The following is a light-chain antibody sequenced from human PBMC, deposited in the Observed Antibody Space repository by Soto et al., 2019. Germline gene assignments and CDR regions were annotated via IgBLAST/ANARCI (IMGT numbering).Light chain of an antibody. CDR2: KDS. CDR1: ALPNQY. V-gene: IGLV3-25*03. Sequence: SYELTQPPSVSVSPGQTARITCSGDALPNQYAYWYQQKPGQAPVLVIFKDSERHSGIPERFSGSSSGTTVTLTISGVQAEDEADYYCQSADGSITSVFGTGTKLTVL. CDR3: QSADGSITSV. J-gene: IGLJ1*01.